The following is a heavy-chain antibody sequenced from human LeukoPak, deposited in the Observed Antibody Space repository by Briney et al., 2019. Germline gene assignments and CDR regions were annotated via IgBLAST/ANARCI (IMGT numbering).Heavy chain of an antibody. J-gene: IGHJ4*02. CDR3: ARVPERRQQLSPPFDY. CDR1: GGSFSGYY. D-gene: IGHD6-13*01. V-gene: IGHV4-34*01. Sequence: PSETLSLTCAVYGGSFSGYYWSWIRQPPGKGLEWIGEINHSGSTNYNPSLKSRVTISVDTSKNQFSLKLSSVTAADTAVYYCARVPERRQQLSPPFDYWGQGTLVTVSS. CDR2: INHSGST.